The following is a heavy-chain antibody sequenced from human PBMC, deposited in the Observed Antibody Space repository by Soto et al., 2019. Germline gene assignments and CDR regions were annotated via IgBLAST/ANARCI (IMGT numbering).Heavy chain of an antibody. CDR1: GFTFSNYA. V-gene: IGHV3-23*01. J-gene: IGHJ4*02. Sequence: VGSLRLSCTASGFTFSNYAMSWVRQAPGKGLEWVSIISGSGGNTYYADSVKGRFTISRDNSKNTLYLQMNSLRAEDTAVYYCAKAYCTSTSCSTYYFDYWGQGTLVTVSS. CDR2: ISGSGGNT. D-gene: IGHD2-2*02. CDR3: AKAYCTSTSCSTYYFDY.